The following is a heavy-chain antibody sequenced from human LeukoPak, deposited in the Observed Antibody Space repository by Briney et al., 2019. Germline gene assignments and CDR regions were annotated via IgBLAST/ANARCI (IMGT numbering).Heavy chain of an antibody. CDR2: IRQDGSDK. Sequence: GSLRLSCAASGFSFSSYWMNWVRQAPGKGLEWVANIRQDGSDKYYLTSVRGRFTISRDNAKNSLFLQMNSLRVEDTAVYYCARGGGHLDCWGQGTLVTVSS. D-gene: IGHD4-23*01. J-gene: IGHJ4*02. V-gene: IGHV3-7*03. CDR3: ARGGGHLDC. CDR1: GFSFSSYW.